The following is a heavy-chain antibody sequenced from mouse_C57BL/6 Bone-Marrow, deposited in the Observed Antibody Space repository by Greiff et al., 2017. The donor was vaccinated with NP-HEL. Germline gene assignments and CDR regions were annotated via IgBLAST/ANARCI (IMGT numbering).Heavy chain of an antibody. CDR1: GYTFTSYG. CDR3: SSLFDAWFAY. V-gene: IGHV1-81*01. CDR2: IYPRSGNT. J-gene: IGHJ3*01. Sequence: QVQLKESGAELARPGASVKLSCKASGYTFTSYGLSWVKQRPGQGLEWIGEIYPRSGNTYYTETFKGKATLTADKSSSTAYMELRSLTSEDSAVYFCSSLFDAWFAYWGQGTLVTVSA.